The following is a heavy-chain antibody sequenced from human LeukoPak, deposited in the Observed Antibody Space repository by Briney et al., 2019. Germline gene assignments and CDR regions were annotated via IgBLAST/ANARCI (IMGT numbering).Heavy chain of an antibody. V-gene: IGHV4-34*01. J-gene: IGHJ4*02. CDR2: INHSGST. CDR3: ARAHLYIVVVPAAMPVSYFDY. Sequence: PSETLSLTCAVYGGSFSGYYWSWIRQPPGKGLEWIGEINHSGSTNYNPSLKSRVTISVDTSKNQFSLKLSSVTAADTAVYYCARAHLYIVVVPAAMPVSYFDYWGQGTLVTVSS. D-gene: IGHD2-2*01. CDR1: GGSFSGYY.